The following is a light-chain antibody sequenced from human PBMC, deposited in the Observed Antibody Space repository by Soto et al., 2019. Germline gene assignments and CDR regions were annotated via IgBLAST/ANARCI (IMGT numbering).Light chain of an antibody. V-gene: IGKV2-28*01. CDR1: QSLLHSNGYNY. CDR2: LGS. Sequence: DIVMTQTTLSLPVTPGEPASISCRSSQSLLHSNGYNYLDWYLQKPGQSPQLLIYLGSSRASGVPDRFSVSGSGTDFTLKISRVEAEDVGIYYCMQGLQPPRTFGQRSNV. CDR3: MQGLQPPRT. J-gene: IGKJ1*01.